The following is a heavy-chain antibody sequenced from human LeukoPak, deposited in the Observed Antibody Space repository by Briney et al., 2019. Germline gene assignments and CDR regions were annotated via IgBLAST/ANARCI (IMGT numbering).Heavy chain of an antibody. V-gene: IGHV3-30-3*02. J-gene: IGHJ5*02. CDR3: AKQARTRCSSTSCPKNWFDP. D-gene: IGHD2-2*01. Sequence: GGSLRLSCAASGFTFSSYAMHWVRQAPGKGLEWVAVISYDGSNKYYADSVKGRFTISRDNSKNTLYLQMNSLRAEDTAVYYCAKQARTRCSSTSCPKNWFDPWGQGTLVTVSS. CDR2: ISYDGSNK. CDR1: GFTFSSYA.